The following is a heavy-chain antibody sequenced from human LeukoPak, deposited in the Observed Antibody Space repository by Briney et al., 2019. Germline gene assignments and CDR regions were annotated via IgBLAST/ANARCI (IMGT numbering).Heavy chain of an antibody. CDR3: ARHIGGRYYYYYMDV. Sequence: SETLSLTCSVSGASLSTSPYYWGWIRQPPGKGLEWIGNIYYTGSTYYNVSLNSRVTISVDTSKNQFSLKLSSVTAADTAVYYCARHIGGRYYYYYMDVWGKGTTVTISS. V-gene: IGHV4-39*01. CDR1: GASLSTSPYY. J-gene: IGHJ6*03. CDR2: IYYTGST. D-gene: IGHD3-16*02.